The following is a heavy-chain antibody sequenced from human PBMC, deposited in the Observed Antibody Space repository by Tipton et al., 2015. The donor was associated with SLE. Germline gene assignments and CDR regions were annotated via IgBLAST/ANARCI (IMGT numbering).Heavy chain of an antibody. CDR2: IYYSGST. V-gene: IGHV4-59*01. CDR1: GGSISSYY. Sequence: TLSLTCTVSGGSISSYYWSWIRQPPGKGLEWIGYIYYSGSTNYNPSLKSRVTISVDTSKNQFSLKLSSMTAADTAVYYCARTFPYGGFDPWGQGTLVTVSS. D-gene: IGHD4-23*01. J-gene: IGHJ5*02. CDR3: ARTFPYGGFDP.